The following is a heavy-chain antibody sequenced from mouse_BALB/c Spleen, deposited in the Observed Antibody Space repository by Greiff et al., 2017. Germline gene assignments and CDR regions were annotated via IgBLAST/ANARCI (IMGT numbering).Heavy chain of an antibody. CDR2: ISYDGSN. Sequence: EVQLQQSGPGLVKPSQSLSLTCSVTGYSITSGYYWNWIRQFPGNKLEWMGYISYDGSNNYNPSLKNRISITRDTSKNQFFLKLNSVTTEDTATYYGARESYGNAYVDYWGQGTTLTVSS. V-gene: IGHV3-6*02. CDR3: ARESYGNAYVDY. D-gene: IGHD2-10*02. J-gene: IGHJ2*01. CDR1: GYSITSGYY.